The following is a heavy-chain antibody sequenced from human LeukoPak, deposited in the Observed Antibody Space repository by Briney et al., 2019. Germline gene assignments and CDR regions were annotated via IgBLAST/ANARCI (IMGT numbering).Heavy chain of an antibody. CDR2: IKSKTDGGTT. CDR1: GFTFSNAW. D-gene: IGHD4-11*01. J-gene: IGHJ3*02. Sequence: SGGSLRLSCAASGFTFSNAWMSWVRQAPGKGLEWVGRIKSKTDGGTTDYAAPVKGRFTISRDDSKNTLYLQMNSLKTEDTAVYYCTTGYSNYEGVRAFDIWGQGTMVTVSS. V-gene: IGHV3-15*01. CDR3: TTGYSNYEGVRAFDI.